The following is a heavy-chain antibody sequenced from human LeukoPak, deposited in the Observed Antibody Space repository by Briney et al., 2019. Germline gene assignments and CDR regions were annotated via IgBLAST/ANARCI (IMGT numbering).Heavy chain of an antibody. Sequence: GGSLRLSCAASGFTFSNAWMSWVRQAPGKGLEWVGFIRSKAYGGTTEYAASVKGRFTISRDDSKSIAYLQMNSLKTEDTAVYYCTRDAYDYVWGSHEGDAFDIWGQGTMVTVSS. V-gene: IGHV3-49*04. CDR2: IRSKAYGGTT. J-gene: IGHJ3*02. CDR1: GFTFSNAW. D-gene: IGHD3-16*01. CDR3: TRDAYDYVWGSHEGDAFDI.